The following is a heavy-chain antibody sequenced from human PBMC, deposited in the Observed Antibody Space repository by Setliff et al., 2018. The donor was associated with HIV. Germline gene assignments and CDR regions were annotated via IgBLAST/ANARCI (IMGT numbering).Heavy chain of an antibody. D-gene: IGHD2-15*01. Sequence: LRLSCAASGFTFSSYWMHWVRQAPGKGLEWEAVISYDGSNKYYADSVKGRFTISRDNSKNTLYLQMHSLKTEDTAVYYCTRDSPGGNSYYYGMDVWGQGTTVTVSS. CDR3: TRDSPGGNSYYYGMDV. V-gene: IGHV3-30*03. CDR1: GFTFSSYW. J-gene: IGHJ6*02. CDR2: ISYDGSNK.